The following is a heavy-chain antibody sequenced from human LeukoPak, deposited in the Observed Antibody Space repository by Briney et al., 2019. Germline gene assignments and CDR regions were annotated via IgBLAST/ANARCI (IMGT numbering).Heavy chain of an antibody. Sequence: ASVKVSCRASGFTFTESYIHWVRQAPGQGVGGMGWINNNIGRTNSAQKFHVRVTMPRDTSIDTAYLELSRLKSDDTAFYHCATSPRAEGFGSGSYIDYWGQGTLVTVSS. J-gene: IGHJ4*02. CDR3: ATSPRAEGFGSGSYIDY. CDR1: GFTFTESY. D-gene: IGHD3-10*01. V-gene: IGHV1-2*02. CDR2: INNNIGRT.